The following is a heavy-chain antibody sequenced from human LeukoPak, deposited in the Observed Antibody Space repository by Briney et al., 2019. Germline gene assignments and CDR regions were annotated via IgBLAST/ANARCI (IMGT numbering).Heavy chain of an antibody. CDR3: ARVQRWLVPEYFQH. D-gene: IGHD6-19*01. Sequence: GGSLRLSCATSGFTFSNYWMSWVRQAPGKGLEWVANINQDGSEKYYVDSVKGRFTISRDNAKNSLYLQMNSLRADDTAVYYRARVQRWLVPEYFQHWGQGTLVTVSS. J-gene: IGHJ1*01. V-gene: IGHV3-7*03. CDR2: INQDGSEK. CDR1: GFTFSNYW.